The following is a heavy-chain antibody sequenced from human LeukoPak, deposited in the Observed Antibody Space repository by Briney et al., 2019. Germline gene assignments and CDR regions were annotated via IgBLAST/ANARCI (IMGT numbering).Heavy chain of an antibody. V-gene: IGHV3-7*01. CDR3: ARSYGDYVPFDY. CDR2: IKQDGSEK. J-gene: IGHJ4*02. Sequence: GGSLRLSCAASGLTFSTYWMSWVRQTPGKGLEWVANIKQDGSEKYYVDSVKGRFTISRDNAKNSLYLQMNSLRAEDTAVYYCARSYGDYVPFDYWGQGTLVTVSS. CDR1: GLTFSTYW. D-gene: IGHD4-17*01.